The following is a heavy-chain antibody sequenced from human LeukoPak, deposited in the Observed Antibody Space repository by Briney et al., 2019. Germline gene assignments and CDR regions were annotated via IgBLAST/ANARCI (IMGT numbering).Heavy chain of an antibody. Sequence: SETLSLTCIVSGGSISSGRHYWGWIRQPPGKGLEWTGSMHYSGITYYDPSLTGRVAISVDTSKNQFSLNMSSVTAADTAVYYCARYPYSDSGVWLAFDYWGQGTLVPVPS. J-gene: IGHJ4*02. D-gene: IGHD5-12*01. CDR1: GGSISSGRHY. V-gene: IGHV4-39*01. CDR3: ARYPYSDSGVWLAFDY. CDR2: MHYSGIT.